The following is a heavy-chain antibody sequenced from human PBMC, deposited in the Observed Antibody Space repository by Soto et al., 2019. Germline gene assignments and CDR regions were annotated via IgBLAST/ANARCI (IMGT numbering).Heavy chain of an antibody. D-gene: IGHD3-16*01. CDR1: GFTFSSYW. CDR2: IKQDGSEK. J-gene: IGHJ6*03. Sequence: GGSLRLSCAASGFTFSSYWMSWVRQAPGKGLEWVANIKQDGSEKYYVDSVKGRFTISRDNAKNSLYLQMNSLRAEDTAVYYCASPPYNYYYYYYMDVWGKGTTVTVSS. CDR3: ASPPYNYYYYYYMDV. V-gene: IGHV3-7*01.